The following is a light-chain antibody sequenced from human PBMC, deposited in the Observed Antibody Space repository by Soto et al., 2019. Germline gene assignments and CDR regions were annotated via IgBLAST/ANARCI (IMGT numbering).Light chain of an antibody. CDR1: QSVSRK. CDR2: DTS. V-gene: IGKV3-15*01. J-gene: IGKJ5*01. Sequence: EIVMTQSPVTLSVSPGERATLSCRASQSVSRKLVWYQQKPGQAPRLLIYDTSTRATGIPARFSGSGSGTEVTLTISSLQSEDFAVYYCQQYNTWTSITFGQGTRLEIK. CDR3: QQYNTWTSIT.